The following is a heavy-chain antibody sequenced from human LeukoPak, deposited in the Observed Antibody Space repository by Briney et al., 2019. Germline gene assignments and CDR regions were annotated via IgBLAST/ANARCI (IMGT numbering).Heavy chain of an antibody. V-gene: IGHV3-30*03. CDR2: ISYDGSNK. D-gene: IGHD2-8*01. CDR1: GFTFSSYG. CDR3: ARTNLDCKNGVCYDY. Sequence: PGGSLRLSCAASGFTFSSYGMHWVRQAPGKGLEWVAVISYDGSNKYYADSVKGRFTISRDNSKNTLYLQMNSLRAEDTAVYYCARTNLDCKNGVCYDYWGQGTPVTVSS. J-gene: IGHJ4*02.